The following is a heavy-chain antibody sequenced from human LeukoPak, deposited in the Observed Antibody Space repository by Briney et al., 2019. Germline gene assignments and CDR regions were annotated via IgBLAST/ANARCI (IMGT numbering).Heavy chain of an antibody. CDR1: GYTFTSYG. V-gene: IGHV1-18*01. D-gene: IGHD6-19*01. CDR3: ARETKQWLGGALYYYYGMDV. CDR2: ISAYNGNT. J-gene: IGHJ6*02. Sequence: RASVKVSCKASGYTFTSYGISWVRQAPGQGLEWMGWISAYNGNTNYAQKLQGRVTMTTDTSTSTAYMELRSLRSDDTAVYYCARETKQWLGGALYYYYGMDVWGQGTTVTVSS.